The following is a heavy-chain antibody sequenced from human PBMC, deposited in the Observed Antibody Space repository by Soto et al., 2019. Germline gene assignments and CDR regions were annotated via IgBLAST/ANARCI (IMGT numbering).Heavy chain of an antibody. CDR2: INHSGST. Sequence: SDTRSLTCAVYGGSFSGYYWSWIRQPPGKGLEWIGEINHSGSTNYNPSLKSRVTISVDTSKNQFSLKLSSVTAADTAVYYCARVSGIYYYGMDVWGQGTTVT. V-gene: IGHV4-34*01. J-gene: IGHJ6*02. D-gene: IGHD3-10*01. CDR3: ARVSGIYYYGMDV. CDR1: GGSFSGYY.